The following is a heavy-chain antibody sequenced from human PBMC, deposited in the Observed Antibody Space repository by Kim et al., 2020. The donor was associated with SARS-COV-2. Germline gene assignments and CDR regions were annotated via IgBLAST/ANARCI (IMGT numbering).Heavy chain of an antibody. Sequence: SVKVSCKASGGTFSSYAISWVRQAPGQGLEWMGGIIPIFGTANYAQKFQGRVTITADESTSTAYMELSSLRSEDTAVYYCAKEYSSSPYYFDYWGQGTLVTVSS. V-gene: IGHV1-69*13. D-gene: IGHD6-6*01. CDR1: GGTFSSYA. CDR3: AKEYSSSPYYFDY. CDR2: IIPIFGTA. J-gene: IGHJ4*02.